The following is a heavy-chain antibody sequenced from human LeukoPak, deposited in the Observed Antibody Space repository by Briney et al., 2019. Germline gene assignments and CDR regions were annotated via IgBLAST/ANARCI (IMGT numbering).Heavy chain of an antibody. CDR3: ASPGGYSYTFDP. Sequence: ASVKVSCKASGYTFTSYDINWVRQATGQGLEWMGWMNPNSGNTGYAQKFQGRVTMTRNTSISTAYMELSSLRSEDTAVYYCASPGGYSYTFDPWGQGTLVTVSS. CDR1: GYTFTSYD. D-gene: IGHD5-18*01. CDR2: MNPNSGNT. V-gene: IGHV1-8*01. J-gene: IGHJ5*02.